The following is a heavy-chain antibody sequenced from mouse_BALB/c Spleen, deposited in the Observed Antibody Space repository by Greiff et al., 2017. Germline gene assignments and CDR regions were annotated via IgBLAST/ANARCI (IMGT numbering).Heavy chain of an antibody. Sequence: VQLQQSGAELVRPGTSVKISCKASGYTFTNYWLGWVKQRPGHGLEWIGDIYPGGGYTNYNEKFKGKATLTADTSSSTAYMQLSSLTSEDSAVYFCARITTASYYYAMDYWGQGTSVTVSS. D-gene: IGHD1-2*01. J-gene: IGHJ4*01. CDR3: ARITTASYYYAMDY. CDR2: IYPGGGYT. V-gene: IGHV1-63*02. CDR1: GYTFTNYW.